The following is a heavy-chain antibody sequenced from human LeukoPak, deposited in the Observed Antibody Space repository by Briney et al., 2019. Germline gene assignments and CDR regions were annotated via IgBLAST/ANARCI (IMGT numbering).Heavy chain of an antibody. CDR2: IYTSGST. J-gene: IGHJ4*02. V-gene: IGHV4-4*07. CDR1: GGSISSYY. Sequence: PAETLSLTCTVSGGSISSYYWSWIRQLAGKGLEWIGRIYTSGSTNYNPSLKSRVTMSVDTSKNQFSLKLSSVTAADTAVYYCARDRYYYDSSGSNIFDYWGQGTLVTVSS. CDR3: ARDRYYYDSSGSNIFDY. D-gene: IGHD3-22*01.